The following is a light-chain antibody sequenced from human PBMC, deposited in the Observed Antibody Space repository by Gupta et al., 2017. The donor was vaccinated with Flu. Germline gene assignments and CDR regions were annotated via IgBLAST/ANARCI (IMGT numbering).Light chain of an antibody. CDR1: STDIGNNY. CDR2: DND. J-gene: IGLJ3*02. CDR3: ATWRSGLNSWV. Sequence: QSVLTQPPSVSAAPGQTVTISCSGSSTDIGNNYVSWYRQFPGTAPKLLMYDNDKRPSGIRDRFSGSKSYTSATLGITGLQTGDEADYYCATWRSGLNSWVFGGGTKLTVL. V-gene: IGLV1-51*01.